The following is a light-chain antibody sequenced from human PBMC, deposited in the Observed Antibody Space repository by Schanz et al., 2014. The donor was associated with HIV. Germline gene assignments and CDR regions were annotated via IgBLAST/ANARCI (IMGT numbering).Light chain of an antibody. CDR3: QQYRSYSWT. CDR1: QSISSW. J-gene: IGKJ1*01. CDR2: KAS. V-gene: IGKV1-5*03. Sequence: DIQMTQSPSTLSASVGDRVTITCRASQSISSWLAWYQQKPGKAPKLLIYKASSLESGVPSRFSGSGSGTEFTLTISSLQPDDLATYYCQQYRSYSWTFGQGTKVEMK.